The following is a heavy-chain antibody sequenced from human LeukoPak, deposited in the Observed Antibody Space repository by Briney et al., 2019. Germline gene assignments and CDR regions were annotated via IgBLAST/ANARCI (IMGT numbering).Heavy chain of an antibody. CDR2: IYTGDSDT. D-gene: IGHD5-24*01. J-gene: IGHJ3*02. V-gene: IGHV5-51*01. CDR3: ARGQLEMATRGRAFDI. CDR1: GYSFSDYW. Sequence: PGESLKISFEGPGYSFSDYWIGWVRQMPGKGLEWMGTIYTGDSDTRYSPSFQGQVTISADKSISTAYLQWSSLKASDTAMYYCARGQLEMATRGRAFDIWGQGTMVIVSP.